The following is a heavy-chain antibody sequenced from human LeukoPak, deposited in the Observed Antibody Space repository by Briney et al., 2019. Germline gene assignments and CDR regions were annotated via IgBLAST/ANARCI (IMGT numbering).Heavy chain of an antibody. V-gene: IGHV3-13*01. J-gene: IGHJ6*02. CDR1: GFTFSSYD. Sequence: GGSLRLSCAASGFTFSSYDMHWVRQATGKGLEWVSAIGTAGDTYYPGSVKGRFTISRENAKNSLYLQMNSLRAGDTAVYYCARGCSGGSCPAGYYYGMDVWGQGTTVTVSS. CDR2: IGTAGDT. D-gene: IGHD2-15*01. CDR3: ARGCSGGSCPAGYYYGMDV.